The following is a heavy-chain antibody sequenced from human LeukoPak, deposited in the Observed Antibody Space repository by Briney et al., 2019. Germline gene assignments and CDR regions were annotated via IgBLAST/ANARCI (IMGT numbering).Heavy chain of an antibody. CDR2: ISGSGGST. CDR1: RFTFSSYA. V-gene: IGHV3-23*01. CDR3: AKSGTDDSSFDY. Sequence: GGSLRLSCAASRFTFSSYAMSWVRQAPGKGLEWVSVISGSGGSTYYADSVKGRFTISRDNSKNTLYLQMNSLRAEDTAVYYCAKSGTDDSSFDYWGQGTLVTVSS. J-gene: IGHJ4*02. D-gene: IGHD6-13*01.